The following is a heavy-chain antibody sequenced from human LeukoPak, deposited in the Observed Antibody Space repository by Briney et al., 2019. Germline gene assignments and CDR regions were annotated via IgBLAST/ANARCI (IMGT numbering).Heavy chain of an antibody. D-gene: IGHD6-13*01. Sequence: PGGSLRLSCAASGFTFLSYWMTWVRQAPGKGLEWVANIKQGGSEKYYVDSVKGRFTISRDDAKNSLYLQMNSLRDEDTAVYYCTKGGQSSSWFWVDWGQGTLVTVSS. V-gene: IGHV3-7*01. CDR2: IKQGGSEK. CDR1: GFTFLSYW. CDR3: TKGGQSSSWFWVD. J-gene: IGHJ4*02.